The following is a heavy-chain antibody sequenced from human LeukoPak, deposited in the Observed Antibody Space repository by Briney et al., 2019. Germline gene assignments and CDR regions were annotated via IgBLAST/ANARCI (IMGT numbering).Heavy chain of an antibody. V-gene: IGHV3-30*02. CDR1: GFTFSNYG. D-gene: IGHD2-21*02. Sequence: GGSLRLSCAASGFTFSNYGMHWVRQAPDKGLEWVAFLQKDGSDIHYADSVEGRFTISRDNSKNTLYLQMNSLRAEDTAVYYCAGSSAYCGGDCRLGDYWGQGTLVTVSS. CDR2: LQKDGSDI. J-gene: IGHJ4*02. CDR3: AGSSAYCGGDCRLGDY.